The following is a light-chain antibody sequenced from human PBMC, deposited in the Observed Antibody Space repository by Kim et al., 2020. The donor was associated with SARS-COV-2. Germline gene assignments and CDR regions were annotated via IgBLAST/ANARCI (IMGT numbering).Light chain of an antibody. CDR3: SSYTTTSTLV. J-gene: IGLJ3*02. CDR1: SSDVGGYIY. CDR2: DVS. Sequence: QSALTQPASVSGSPGQSITISCTGTSSDVGGYIYISWYQQQPGKAPKLMIYDVSHRPSGVSNRFSGYKSGNTASLTISGLQAEDEADYYCSSYTTTSTLVVGGGTQLTVL. V-gene: IGLV2-14*03.